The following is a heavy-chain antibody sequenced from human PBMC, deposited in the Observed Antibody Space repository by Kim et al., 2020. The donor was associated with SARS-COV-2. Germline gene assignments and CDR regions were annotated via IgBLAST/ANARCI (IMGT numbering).Heavy chain of an antibody. V-gene: IGHV4-39*07. D-gene: IGHD3-9*01. CDR1: GGSISSSSYY. Sequence: SETLSLTCTVSGGSISSSSYYWGWIRQPPGKGLEWIGSIYYSGSTYYNPSLKSRVTISVDTSKNQFSLKLSSVTAADTAVYYCGGASVLTGYYPYWYFDLWGRGTLVTVSS. CDR2: IYYSGST. CDR3: GGASVLTGYYPYWYFDL. J-gene: IGHJ2*01.